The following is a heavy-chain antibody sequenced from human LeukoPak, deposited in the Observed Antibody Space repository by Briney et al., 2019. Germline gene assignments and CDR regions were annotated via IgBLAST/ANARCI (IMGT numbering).Heavy chain of an antibody. CDR3: ARGGYYDFWSGYLSY. J-gene: IGHJ4*02. CDR2: ISAYNGNT. V-gene: IGHV1-18*01. CDR1: DYTFTSYG. D-gene: IGHD3-3*01. Sequence: ASVKVSCKASDYTFTSYGISWVRQAPGQGLEWMGWISAYNGNTNYAQKLQGRVTMTTDTSTSTAYMELRSLRSDDTAVYYCARGGYYDFWSGYLSYWGQGTPVTVSS.